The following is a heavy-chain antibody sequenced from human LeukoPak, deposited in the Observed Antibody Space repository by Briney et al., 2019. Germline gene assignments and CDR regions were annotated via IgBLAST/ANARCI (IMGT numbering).Heavy chain of an antibody. CDR3: ARGQRAARGWFDP. CDR2: IYHSGST. Sequence: PSETLSLTCAVSGGSISSGGYSWSWIRQPPGQGLEWIGYIYHSGSTYYNPSLKSRVTISVDRSKNQFSLKLSSVTAADTAVYYCARGQRAARGWFDPWGQGTLVTVSS. CDR1: GGSISSGGYS. V-gene: IGHV4-30-2*01. J-gene: IGHJ5*02. D-gene: IGHD6-25*01.